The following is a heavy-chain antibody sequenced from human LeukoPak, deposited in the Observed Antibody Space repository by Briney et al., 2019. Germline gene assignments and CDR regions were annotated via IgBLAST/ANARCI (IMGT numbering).Heavy chain of an antibody. D-gene: IGHD6-6*01. Sequence: SETLSLTCTVSGGSISSSSYYWSWIRQPPGKGLEWIGSIYYSGSTYYNPSLKSRVTISVDTSKNQFSLKLSSVTAADTAVYYCAREPLSIAARRWFDPWGQGTLVTVSS. CDR1: GGSISSSSYY. CDR3: AREPLSIAARRWFDP. J-gene: IGHJ5*02. V-gene: IGHV4-39*07. CDR2: IYYSGST.